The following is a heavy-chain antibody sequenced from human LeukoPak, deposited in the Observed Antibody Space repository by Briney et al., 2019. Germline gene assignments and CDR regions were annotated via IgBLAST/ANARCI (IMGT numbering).Heavy chain of an antibody. CDR3: SRVGSSGWPNYFDS. CDR1: GFTFSSYG. CDR2: IGTSGDT. V-gene: IGHV3-13*04. D-gene: IGHD6-19*01. Sequence: GGSLRLSCAASGFTFSSYGMHWVRHATGKGLEWVSVIGTSGDTYYAGSVKGRFTISRENAKNSLYLQMNSLTAGDTAVYFCSRVGSSGWPNYFDSWGQGTLVTVSS. J-gene: IGHJ4*02.